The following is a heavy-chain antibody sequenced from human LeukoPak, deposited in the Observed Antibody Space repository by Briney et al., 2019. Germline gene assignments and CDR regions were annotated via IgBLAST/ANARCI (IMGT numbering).Heavy chain of an antibody. V-gene: IGHV1-8*01. CDR2: MNPNSGNT. J-gene: IGHJ4*02. Sequence: ASVTVSCKTSGYTFTNYDFNWVRQAPGQGLEWMGWMNPNSGNTGYAQKFQGRVTITTNTSINTAYMELRSLKSDDKAVYYCAGEGSYYDSSGYLDYWGQGTLVTVSS. D-gene: IGHD3-22*01. CDR3: AGEGSYYDSSGYLDY. CDR1: GYTFTNYD.